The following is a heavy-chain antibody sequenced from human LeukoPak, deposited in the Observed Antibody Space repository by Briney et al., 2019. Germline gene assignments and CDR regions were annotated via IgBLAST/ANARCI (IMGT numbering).Heavy chain of an antibody. CDR2: IKSKTDGGTT. CDR1: GFTFSNAW. Sequence: GGSLRLSCAASGFTFSNAWISSVRQAPGKGLGLVGRIKSKTDGGTTDYAAPVKGRFTISRDDSKNTLYLQMNSLKTEDTAVYYCTTGSYGYPFDYWGQGTLVTVSS. V-gene: IGHV3-15*01. J-gene: IGHJ4*02. CDR3: TTGSYGYPFDY. D-gene: IGHD5-18*01.